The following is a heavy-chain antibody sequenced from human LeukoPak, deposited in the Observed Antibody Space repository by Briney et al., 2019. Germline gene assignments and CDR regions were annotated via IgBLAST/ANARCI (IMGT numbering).Heavy chain of an antibody. Sequence: PGGSLRLSCAASGFTFEDYAMHWVRQAPGKGLEWVSGIVWNSGSIDYADSVKGRFTISRDNAKNSLYLQMNSLRAEDTAFYYCAKDVGYSSTFTFEYWGQGTLVTVSS. CDR3: AKDVGYSSTFTFEY. D-gene: IGHD6-13*01. V-gene: IGHV3-9*01. J-gene: IGHJ4*02. CDR2: IVWNSGSI. CDR1: GFTFEDYA.